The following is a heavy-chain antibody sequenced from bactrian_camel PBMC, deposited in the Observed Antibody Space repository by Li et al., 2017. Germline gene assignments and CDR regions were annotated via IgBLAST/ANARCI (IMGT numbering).Heavy chain of an antibody. D-gene: IGHD3*01. Sequence: HVQLVESGGGSVQAGGSLRLSCATSGDIFNSKCLGWFRQAPGKEREGIAAIYPDDGRTYDRDSVKGRFTIAQDNAKNTLYLQMNSLQHEDTAMYYCAAKLPFECYVDSSDFDNWGQGTQVTVS. CDR2: IYPDDGRT. CDR1: GDIFNSKC. CDR3: AAKLPFECYVDSSDFDN. V-gene: IGHV3S54*01. J-gene: IGHJ4*01.